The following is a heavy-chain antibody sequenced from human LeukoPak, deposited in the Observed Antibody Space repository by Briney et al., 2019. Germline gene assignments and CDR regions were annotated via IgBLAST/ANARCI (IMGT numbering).Heavy chain of an antibody. Sequence: ASVKVSCKASGGTFISYAISWVRQAPGQGLEWMGGIIPIFGTANYAQKFQGRVTITADESTSTAYMELSSLRSEDTAVYYCARGGSHYYDSSGSAPDYWGQGTLVTVSS. CDR1: GGTFISYA. CDR2: IIPIFGTA. D-gene: IGHD3-22*01. CDR3: ARGGSHYYDSSGSAPDY. J-gene: IGHJ4*02. V-gene: IGHV1-69*13.